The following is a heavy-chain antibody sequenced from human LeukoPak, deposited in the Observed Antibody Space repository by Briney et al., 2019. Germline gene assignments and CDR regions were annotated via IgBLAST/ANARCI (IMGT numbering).Heavy chain of an antibody. D-gene: IGHD6-19*01. CDR1: CYSISNVYY. J-gene: IGHJ4*02. V-gene: IGHV4-38-2*02. CDR3: ARRHSSGWFYY. Sequence: SETLSLTCTVSCYSISNVYYWDWIRPPPGSGLEWIGNIYRSGSTSYNPSLKSRVTISVDTSKNQFSLKVNSVTAADTAVYYCARRHSSGWFYYWGQGTLVTVSS. CDR2: IYRSGST.